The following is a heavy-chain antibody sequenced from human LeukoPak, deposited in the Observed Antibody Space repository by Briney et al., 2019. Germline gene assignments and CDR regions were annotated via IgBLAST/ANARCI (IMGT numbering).Heavy chain of an antibody. V-gene: IGHV3-21*01. D-gene: IGHD2-2*02. CDR2: ISSSSSYI. J-gene: IGHJ6*02. Sequence: GGSLRLSCAASGFTFSSYSMTWVRQAPGKGLEWVSSISSSSSYIYYADSVKGRFTISRDNAKNSLYLQMNSLRAEDTAVYYCARVSQWGCSSTSCYKRLSYYYYGMDVWGQGTTVTVSS. CDR1: GFTFSSYS. CDR3: ARVSQWGCSSTSCYKRLSYYYYGMDV.